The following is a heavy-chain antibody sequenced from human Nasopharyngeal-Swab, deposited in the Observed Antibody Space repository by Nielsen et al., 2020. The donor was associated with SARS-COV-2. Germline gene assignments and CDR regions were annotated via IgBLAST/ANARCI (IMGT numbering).Heavy chain of an antibody. CDR1: GGSISSYS. CDR2: IYYSGST. J-gene: IGHJ6*03. D-gene: IGHD6-13*01. V-gene: IGHV4-59*01. Sequence: SENLSLTCAVSGGSISSYSWSWIRLPPGKGLEWIGYIYYSGSTNYSPSLKSRVTISVDTSKNQFSLKLNSVTAADTAVYYCARTAGYYYMDVWGKGTTVTVSS. CDR3: ARTAGYYYMDV.